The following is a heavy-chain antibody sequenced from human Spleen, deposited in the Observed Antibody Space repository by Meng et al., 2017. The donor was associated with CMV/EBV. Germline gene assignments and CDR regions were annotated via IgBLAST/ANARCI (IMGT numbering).Heavy chain of an antibody. CDR1: GYTFTGYR. D-gene: IGHD5-24*01. J-gene: IGHJ4*02. Sequence: ASVKVSCKASGYTFTGYRIHWVRQAPGQGLEWMGWINPNSGGTNYAQKFQGRVTMTRDTSISTAYMELSRLRSDDTAVYYCATSRDGYNALGVDYWGQGTLVTVSS. CDR2: INPNSGGT. CDR3: ATSRDGYNALGVDY. V-gene: IGHV1-2*02.